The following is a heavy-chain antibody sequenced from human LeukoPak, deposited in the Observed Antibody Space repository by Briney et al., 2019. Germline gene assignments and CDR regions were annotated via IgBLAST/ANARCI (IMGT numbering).Heavy chain of an antibody. V-gene: IGHV4-4*09. CDR3: ARGYGYKFPYCFDY. D-gene: IGHD5-24*01. J-gene: IGHJ4*02. CDR2: IYTSGST. CDR1: GGSISSYY. Sequence: SETLSLTCTVSGGSISSYYWSWIRQPPGKGLEWIGYIYTSGSTNYNPSLKSRVTISVDSSKNQFSLKLSSVTAADTAVYYCARGYGYKFPYCFDYWGQGTLVTVSS.